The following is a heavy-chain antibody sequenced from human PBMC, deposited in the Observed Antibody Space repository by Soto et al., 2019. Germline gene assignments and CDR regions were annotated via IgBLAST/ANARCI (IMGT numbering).Heavy chain of an antibody. D-gene: IGHD2-8*01. CDR1: GVSISRSYW. CDR2: LYPSGGT. J-gene: IGHJ5*02. Sequence: SATLSLTCSVSGVSISRSYWWSCVRQAPGKGLEWIGELYPSGGTTYNPSLQNRVTISVDYSKNHLSLTLTSVTAADTAVYYCARCLHCSNGGRFDPWGQGALVTVSS. V-gene: IGHV4-4*02. CDR3: ARCLHCSNGGRFDP.